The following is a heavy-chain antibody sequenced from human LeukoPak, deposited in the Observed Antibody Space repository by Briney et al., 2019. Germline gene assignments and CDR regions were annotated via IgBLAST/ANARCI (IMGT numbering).Heavy chain of an antibody. V-gene: IGHV1-2*02. CDR2: INPKNGDT. CDR3: ARRVQKLVATSWFDP. CDR1: GYAFDDEY. Sequence: ASVKVSCKASGYAFDDEYIHWVRQAPGLGLEWMGWINPKNGDTNYAQKFQGRVTMTRDTSISTAYMELRRLKSDDSAVYYCARRVQKLVATSWFDPWGQGTLVTVSS. D-gene: IGHD5-12*01. J-gene: IGHJ5*02.